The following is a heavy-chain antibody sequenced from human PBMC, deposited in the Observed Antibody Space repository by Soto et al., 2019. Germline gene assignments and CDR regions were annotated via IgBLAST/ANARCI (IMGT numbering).Heavy chain of an antibody. CDR3: AKDQEQWLVRGFDY. J-gene: IGHJ4*02. Sequence: EVQLLESGGGLVQPGGSLRLSCAASGFTFSSYAMSWVRQAPGKGLEWVSAISGSGGRTYYADSVKGRFTISRDNSKNTLYLKMNSLRAEDKAVYYCAKDQEQWLVRGFDYWGQGTLVTVSS. V-gene: IGHV3-23*01. D-gene: IGHD6-19*01. CDR2: ISGSGGRT. CDR1: GFTFSSYA.